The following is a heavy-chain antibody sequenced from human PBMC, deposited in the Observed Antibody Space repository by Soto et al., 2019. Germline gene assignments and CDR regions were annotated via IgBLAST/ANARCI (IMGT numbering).Heavy chain of an antibody. CDR3: ARAGGYSYGYPYYYYGMDV. Sequence: QVPLVQSGAEVKKPGASVKVSCKASGYTFTSYDINWVRQATGQGLEWMGWMNPNSGNTGYAQKFQGRVTMTRNTSISTAYMELSSLRSEDTAVYYCARAGGYSYGYPYYYYGMDVWGQGTTVTVSS. CDR2: MNPNSGNT. J-gene: IGHJ6*02. D-gene: IGHD5-18*01. CDR1: GYTFTSYD. V-gene: IGHV1-8*01.